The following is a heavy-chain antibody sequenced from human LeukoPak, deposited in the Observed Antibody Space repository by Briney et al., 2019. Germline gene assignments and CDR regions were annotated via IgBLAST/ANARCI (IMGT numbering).Heavy chain of an antibody. D-gene: IGHD3-3*01. V-gene: IGHV3-7*05. CDR2: IEPDGSEK. CDR1: GFTFESYT. J-gene: IGHJ6*02. CDR3: TRDASGETASGPRMDV. Sequence: GGSLRLSCAASGFTFESYTIHWVRQAPGKGLEWVAMIEPDGSEKYYVDSVKGLFTISRDNAKNSLYLQMTSLRAEDTAVYYCTRDASGETASGPRMDVWGQGTTVIVSS.